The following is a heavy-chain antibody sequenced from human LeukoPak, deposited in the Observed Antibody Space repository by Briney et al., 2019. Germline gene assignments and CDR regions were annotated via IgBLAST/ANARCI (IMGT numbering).Heavy chain of an antibody. D-gene: IGHD6-13*01. Sequence: SETLSLTCTVSGGSISSSSYYWGWIRQPPGKGLEWIGSIYYSGSTYYNPSLKSRVTISVDTSKNQFSLKLSSVTAADTAVYYCARSSSPAEGNWFDPWGQGTLVTVSS. CDR3: ARSSSPAEGNWFDP. CDR1: GGSISSSSYY. CDR2: IYYSGST. V-gene: IGHV4-39*01. J-gene: IGHJ5*02.